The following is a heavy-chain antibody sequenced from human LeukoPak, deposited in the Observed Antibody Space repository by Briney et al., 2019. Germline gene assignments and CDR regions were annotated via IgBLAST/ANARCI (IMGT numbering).Heavy chain of an antibody. CDR3: AKEMAFDY. Sequence: PGRSLRLSCAASGFTFSSYGMHWVRQAPGKGLEWVAVISYDGSNKYYADSEKGRFTISRDNSKNTLYLQMNSLRAEDTAVYYCAKEMAFDYWGQGTLVTVSS. J-gene: IGHJ4*02. V-gene: IGHV3-30*18. D-gene: IGHD5-24*01. CDR1: GFTFSSYG. CDR2: ISYDGSNK.